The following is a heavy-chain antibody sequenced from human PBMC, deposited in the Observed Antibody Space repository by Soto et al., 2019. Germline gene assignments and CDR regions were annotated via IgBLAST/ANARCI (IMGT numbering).Heavy chain of an antibody. D-gene: IGHD6-13*01. J-gene: IGHJ6*02. CDR3: AKEDSQQLFSDGVYMDV. CDR2: ISYDGSNK. V-gene: IGHV3-30*18. Sequence: GGSLRLSCAASGFTFSSYGMHWVRQAPGKGLEWVAVISYDGSNKYYADSVKGRFTISRDNSKNTLYLQMNSLRAEDTAVYYCAKEDSQQLFSDGVYMDVWGQGTTVTVSS. CDR1: GFTFSSYG.